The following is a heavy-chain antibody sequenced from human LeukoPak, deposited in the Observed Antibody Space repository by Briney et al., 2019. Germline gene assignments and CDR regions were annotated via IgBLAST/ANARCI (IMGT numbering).Heavy chain of an antibody. D-gene: IGHD6-19*01. CDR3: AREGAHGSGWYLNYYYYGMDV. Sequence: PSETLSLTCTVSGGSISSSSYYWGWIRQPPGKGLEWIGSIYYSGSTYYNPSLKSRVTISVDTSKNQFSLKLSSVTAADTAVYYCAREGAHGSGWYLNYYYYGMDVWGQGTTVTVSS. J-gene: IGHJ6*02. CDR2: IYYSGST. V-gene: IGHV4-39*07. CDR1: GGSISSSSYY.